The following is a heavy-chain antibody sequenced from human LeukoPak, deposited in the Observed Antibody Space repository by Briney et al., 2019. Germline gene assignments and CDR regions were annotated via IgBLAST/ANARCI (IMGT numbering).Heavy chain of an antibody. CDR3: ARYSSSWYYFDY. J-gene: IGHJ4*02. CDR1: GGSISSYY. CDR2: IYYSGST. V-gene: IGHV4-59*01. Sequence: SETLSLTCTVSGGSISSYYRSWIRQPPGKGLEWIGYIYYSGSTNYNPSLKSRVTISVDTSKNQFSLKLSSVTAADTAVYYCARYSSSWYYFDYWGQGTLVTVSS. D-gene: IGHD6-13*01.